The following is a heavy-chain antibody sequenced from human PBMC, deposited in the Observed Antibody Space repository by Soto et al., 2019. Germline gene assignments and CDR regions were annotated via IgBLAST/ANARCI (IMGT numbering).Heavy chain of an antibody. CDR1: GFSFRDYG. CDR2: IIGIGDTA. Sequence: EVQLLEAGGGLVQPGGSLRLSCAASGFSFRDYGMSWVRQAPGKGLEWLSAIIGIGDTAYYADTVRGRSTISRDNSKNTRHVQLNHLRAEDTAIYCCAKDYDHGYPLPFDYWGQGTLVTVSS. CDR3: AKDYDHGYPLPFDY. D-gene: IGHD4-17*01. J-gene: IGHJ4*02. V-gene: IGHV3-23*01.